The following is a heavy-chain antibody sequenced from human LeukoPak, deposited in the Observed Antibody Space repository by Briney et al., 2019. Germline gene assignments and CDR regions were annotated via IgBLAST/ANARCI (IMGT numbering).Heavy chain of an antibody. Sequence: GGSLRLSCAASGFTFSSYEMNWVRQAPGKGLEWVSAISGSGGSTYYADSVKGRFTISRDNSKNTLYLQMNSLRAEDTAVYYCANSLSYYDSSGYYFDYWGQGTLVTVSS. V-gene: IGHV3-23*01. D-gene: IGHD3-22*01. CDR1: GFTFSSYE. J-gene: IGHJ4*02. CDR2: ISGSGGST. CDR3: ANSLSYYDSSGYYFDY.